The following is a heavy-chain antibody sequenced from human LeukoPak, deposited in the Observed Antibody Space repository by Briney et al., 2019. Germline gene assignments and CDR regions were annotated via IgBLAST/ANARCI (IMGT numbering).Heavy chain of an antibody. Sequence: GGSLRLSCAASGFTFSSYEMNWVRQAPGKGLEWVSSISSSGSTIYYADSVKGRFTISRDNAKNSLYLQMNSLRAEDTAVYYCARDHRGGWCDPWGQGTLVTVSS. J-gene: IGHJ5*02. CDR2: ISSSGSTI. CDR3: ARDHRGGWCDP. CDR1: GFTFSSYE. V-gene: IGHV3-48*03. D-gene: IGHD3-16*01.